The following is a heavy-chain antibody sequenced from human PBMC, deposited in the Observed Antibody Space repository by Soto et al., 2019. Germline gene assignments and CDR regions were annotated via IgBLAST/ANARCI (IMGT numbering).Heavy chain of an antibody. CDR3: ARDRVVVVPAAIIRYYYYGMDV. V-gene: IGHV3-53*01. Sequence: EVQLVESGGGLIQPGGSLRLSCAASGFTVSSNYMSWVRQAPGKGLEWVSVIYSGGSTYYADSVKGRFTISRDNSKNTLYLQMNSRRAEDTAVYYCARDRVVVVPAAIIRYYYYGMDVWGQGTTFTVSS. CDR2: IYSGGST. D-gene: IGHD2-2*01. CDR1: GFTVSSNY. J-gene: IGHJ6*02.